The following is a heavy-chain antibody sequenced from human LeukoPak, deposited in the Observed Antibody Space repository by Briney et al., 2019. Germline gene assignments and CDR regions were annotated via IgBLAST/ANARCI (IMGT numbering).Heavy chain of an antibody. CDR1: GGSISSYY. Sequence: PSETLSLTCTVSGGSISSYYWSWIRQPPGKGLEWIGYIYYSGSTNYNPSLKSRVTISVNTSKNQFSLKLSSVTAADTAVYYCAIPSYGSKNYYVYWGQGTLVTVSS. V-gene: IGHV4-59*08. CDR2: IYYSGST. J-gene: IGHJ4*02. D-gene: IGHD3-10*01. CDR3: AIPSYGSKNYYVY.